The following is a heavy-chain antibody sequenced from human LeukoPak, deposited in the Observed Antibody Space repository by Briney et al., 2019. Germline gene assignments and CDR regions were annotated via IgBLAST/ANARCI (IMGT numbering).Heavy chain of an antibody. CDR3: ARGTTYNQYYYDSSGYYSFDY. V-gene: IGHV4-34*01. CDR2: IYHSGST. D-gene: IGHD3-22*01. J-gene: IGHJ4*02. Sequence: PSETLSLTCAVYGGSFSGYYWSWIRQPPGKGLEWIGQIYHSGSTDYNPSLKSRVTISVDTSKNQFSLKLSSVTAADTAVYYCARGTTYNQYYYDSSGYYSFDYWGQGTLVTVSS. CDR1: GGSFSGYY.